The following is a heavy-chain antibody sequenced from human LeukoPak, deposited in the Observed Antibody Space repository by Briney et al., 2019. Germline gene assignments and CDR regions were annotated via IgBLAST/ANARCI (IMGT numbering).Heavy chain of an antibody. CDR2: ISSSSSTI. V-gene: IGHV3-48*02. CDR3: ARDRDYCSSTSCYSDAFDI. J-gene: IGHJ3*02. Sequence: PPGGSLRLSCAASGFTFSSYSMNWVRQAPGKGLEWVSYISSSSSTIYYADSVKGRFTISRDSAKNSLYLQMNSLRDEDTAVYYCARDRDYCSSTSCYSDAFDIWGQGTMVTVSS. CDR1: GFTFSSYS. D-gene: IGHD2-2*01.